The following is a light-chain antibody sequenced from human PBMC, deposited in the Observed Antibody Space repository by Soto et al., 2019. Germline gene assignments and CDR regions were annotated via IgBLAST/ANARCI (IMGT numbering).Light chain of an antibody. CDR1: SSDVGAYNY. CDR2: EVS. V-gene: IGLV2-8*01. Sequence: QSVLTQPPSASGSPGQSVTISCTGTSSDVGAYNYVSWYQQHPGKAPKLMIYEVSKRPSGVPDRFSGSKSGNTASLTVSGLQAEDKAEYDCSSHAHSNSEVFGTESKVT. CDR3: SSHAHSNSEV. J-gene: IGLJ1*01.